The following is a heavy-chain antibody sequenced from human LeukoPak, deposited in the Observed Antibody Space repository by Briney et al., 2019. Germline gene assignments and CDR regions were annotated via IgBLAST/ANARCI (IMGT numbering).Heavy chain of an antibody. CDR3: AREDRGPGAFDI. V-gene: IGHV4-31*03. J-gene: IGHJ3*02. CDR2: IYYSGST. CDR1: GGSISSGGYY. D-gene: IGHD1-26*01. Sequence: SETLSLTCTVSGGSISSGGYYWSWLRQHPGKGLEWIGYIYYSGSTYYNPSFKSRVTISVDTSKNQFSLKLSSVTAADTAVYYCAREDRGPGAFDIWGQGTMVTVSS.